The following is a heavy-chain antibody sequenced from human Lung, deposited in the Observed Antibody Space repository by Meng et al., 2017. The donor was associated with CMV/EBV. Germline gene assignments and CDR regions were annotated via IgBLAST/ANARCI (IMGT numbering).Heavy chain of an antibody. J-gene: IGHJ4*02. V-gene: IGHV4-30-4*01. D-gene: IGHD4-11*01. CDR1: GGSISSGDYY. CDR2: IYYSGST. Sequence: QGQLQESAPGLVKPSQTLSLTCTVSGGSISSGDYYWSWIRQPPGKGLEWIGYIYYSGSTYYNPSLKSRVTISVDTSKNQFSLKLSSVTAADTAVYYCARDRTTGRYFDYWGQGTLVTVSS. CDR3: ARDRTTGRYFDY.